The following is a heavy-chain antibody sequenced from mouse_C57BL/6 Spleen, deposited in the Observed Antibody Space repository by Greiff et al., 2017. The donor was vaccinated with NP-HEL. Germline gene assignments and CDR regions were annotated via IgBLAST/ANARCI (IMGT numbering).Heavy chain of an antibody. CDR3: ARGGTGYAMDY. CDR1: GYSFTGYY. D-gene: IGHD3-3*01. CDR2: INPSTGGT. Sequence: EVMLVESGPELVKPGASVKISCKASGYSFTGYYMNWVKQSPEKSLEWIGEINPSTGGTTYNQKFKAKATLTVDKSSSTAYMQLKSLTSEDSAVYYCARGGTGYAMDYWGQGTSVTVSS. V-gene: IGHV1-42*01. J-gene: IGHJ4*01.